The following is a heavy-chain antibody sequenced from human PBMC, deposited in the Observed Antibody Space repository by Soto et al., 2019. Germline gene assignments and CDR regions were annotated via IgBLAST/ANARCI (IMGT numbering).Heavy chain of an antibody. J-gene: IGHJ4*02. CDR2: INKDGSVT. CDR1: GFTLCYYW. CDR3: ARDISNGYNSY. Sequence: GGSLRLSCTASGFTLCYYWMHWVRQIPGKGLVWVSRINKDGSVTNYAESVTGRFTISRDNAKNTLFLQMNSLRADDTAVYYCARDISNGYNSYWGQGTLVTVSS. D-gene: IGHD2-2*02. V-gene: IGHV3-74*01.